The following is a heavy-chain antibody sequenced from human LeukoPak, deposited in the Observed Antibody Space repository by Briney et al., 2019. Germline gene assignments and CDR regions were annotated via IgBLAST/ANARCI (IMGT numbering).Heavy chain of an antibody. Sequence: GGSLRPSCVTSGYTFYNYGMSWVRQAPGKGLEWVSGLNWNGSTTGYADSVKGRFTISRDNAKSSLYLQMSSLRAEDTALYYCVRNTKDYWGQGTLVTVSS. CDR3: VRNTKDY. D-gene: IGHD2-2*01. CDR1: GYTFYNYG. V-gene: IGHV3-20*04. CDR2: LNWNGSTT. J-gene: IGHJ4*02.